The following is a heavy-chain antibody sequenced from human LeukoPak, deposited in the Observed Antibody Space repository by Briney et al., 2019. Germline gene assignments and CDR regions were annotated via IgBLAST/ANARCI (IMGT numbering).Heavy chain of an antibody. CDR3: ARDHCSGGSCYSVVYFDY. V-gene: IGHV4-4*02. CDR1: GGSISSSNW. J-gene: IGHJ4*02. D-gene: IGHD2-15*01. CDR2: IYHSGST. Sequence: SETLSLTCAVSGGSISSSNWWSWVRQPPGKGLEWIGEIYHSGSTNYNPSLKSRVTISVDKSKNQFSLKLSSVTAADTAVYYCARDHCSGGSCYSVVYFDYWGQGTLVTVSS.